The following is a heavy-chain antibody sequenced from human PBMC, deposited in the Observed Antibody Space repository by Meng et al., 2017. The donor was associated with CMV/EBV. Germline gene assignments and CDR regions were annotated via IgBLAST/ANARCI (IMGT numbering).Heavy chain of an antibody. CDR3: ARVGLWELHYNWFDP. V-gene: IGHV1-46*01. Sequence: ASVKVSCKASGYTFTSYYMHWVRQAPGQGLEWMGIINPSGGSTSYAQKFQGRVTMTRDTSTSTVYMELSSLRSDDTAVYYCARVGLWELHYNWFDPWGQGTLVTVSS. CDR2: INPSGGST. J-gene: IGHJ5*02. D-gene: IGHD1-26*01. CDR1: GYTFTSYY.